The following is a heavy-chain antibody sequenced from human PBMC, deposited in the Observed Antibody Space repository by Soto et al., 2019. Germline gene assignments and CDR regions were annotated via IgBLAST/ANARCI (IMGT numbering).Heavy chain of an antibody. CDR1: GGSFSGYY. V-gene: IGHV4-34*01. Sequence: SETLSLTCAVYGGSFSGYYWSWIRQPPGKGLEWIGEINHSGSTNYNPSLKSRVTISADKSISTAYLQWSSLKASDTAMYYCARLAGTGNYYYYGMDVWGQGTTVTVSS. CDR3: ARLAGTGNYYYYGMDV. J-gene: IGHJ6*02. D-gene: IGHD6-19*01. CDR2: INHSGST.